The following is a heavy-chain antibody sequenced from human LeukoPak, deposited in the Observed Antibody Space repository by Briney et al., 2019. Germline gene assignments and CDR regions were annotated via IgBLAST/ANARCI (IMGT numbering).Heavy chain of an antibody. CDR3: ARRPGGSSDY. CDR2: ISAYNGNT. J-gene: IGHJ4*02. D-gene: IGHD2-15*01. V-gene: IGHV1-18*01. Sequence: EWMGWISAYNGNTNYAQKLQGRVTMTTDTSTSTAYMELRSLRSDDTAVYYCARRPGGSSDYWGQGTLVTVSS.